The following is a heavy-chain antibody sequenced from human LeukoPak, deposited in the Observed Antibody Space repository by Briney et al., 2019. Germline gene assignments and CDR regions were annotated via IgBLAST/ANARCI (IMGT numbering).Heavy chain of an antibody. CDR3: ARADGSILLDY. Sequence: RRSLRLSCAASASTFTSHWTHWVCDTPGKRLVWVSRINSDGSSTSYADSVKGRFAISRDNAKNTLYLQMNSLRAEDTAVYYCARADGSILLDYWGQGTLVTVSS. D-gene: IGHD5-24*01. V-gene: IGHV3-74*01. CDR2: INSDGSST. CDR1: ASTFTSHW. J-gene: IGHJ4*02.